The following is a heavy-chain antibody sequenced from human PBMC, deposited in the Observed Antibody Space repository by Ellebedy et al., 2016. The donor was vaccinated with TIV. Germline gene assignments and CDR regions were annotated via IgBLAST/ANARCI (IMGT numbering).Heavy chain of an antibody. CDR1: GFSFRSYW. V-gene: IGHV3-7*01. CDR2: IYQDGGVQ. D-gene: IGHD4-17*01. CDR3: ARGGSYGDYAVQINSWFDT. Sequence: GGSLRLSCAASGFSFRSYWMSWVRQAPGKGLEWVANIYQDGGVQYYVDSVKGRFTISRDNADNSLFLQMNSLRAEDAAVYYCARGGSYGDYAVQINSWFDTWGRGTLVAVSS. J-gene: IGHJ5*02.